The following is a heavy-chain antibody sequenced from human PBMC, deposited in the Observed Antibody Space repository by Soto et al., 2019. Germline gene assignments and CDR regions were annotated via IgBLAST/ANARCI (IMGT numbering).Heavy chain of an antibody. CDR3: ARDLEYSSSWYYYYGLDV. V-gene: IGHV3-48*02. CDR2: ISRSGSLN. Sequence: PGGSLRLSCAASGFSFSDYSMNWVRQAPGKGLEWLSYISRSGSLNYYADSVKGRFTISRVNAKNSLYLEMNSVRDEDTAMYYCARDLEYSSSWYYYYGLDVWGHGTTVTVSS. D-gene: IGHD6-6*01. CDR1: GFSFSDYS. J-gene: IGHJ6*02.